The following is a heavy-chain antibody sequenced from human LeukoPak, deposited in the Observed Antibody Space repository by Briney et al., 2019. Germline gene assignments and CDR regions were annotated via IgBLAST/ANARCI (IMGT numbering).Heavy chain of an antibody. V-gene: IGHV1-2*02. CDR3: ARAGSSWSLPY. CDR2: INPNSGGT. CDR1: GGTFSSYA. Sequence: ASVKVSCKASGGTFSSYAISWVRQAPGQGLEWMGWINPNSGGTNYAQKFQGRVTITRDTSISTAYMELSRLRSDDTAVYYCARAGSSWSLPYWGQGTLVTVSS. D-gene: IGHD6-13*01. J-gene: IGHJ4*02.